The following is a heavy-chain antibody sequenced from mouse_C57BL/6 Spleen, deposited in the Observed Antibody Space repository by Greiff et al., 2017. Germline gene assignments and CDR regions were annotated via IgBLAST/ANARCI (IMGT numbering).Heavy chain of an antibody. Sequence: VQLKQSVAELVRPGASVKLSCTASGFNIKNTYMHWVKQRPEQGLEWIGRIDPANGNTKYAPKFQGKATITADTSSNTAYLQLSSLTSEDTAIYYCARCPIYYDYDERGYAMDYWGQGTSVTVSS. CDR3: ARCPIYYDYDERGYAMDY. V-gene: IGHV14-3*01. CDR1: GFNIKNTY. D-gene: IGHD2-4*01. J-gene: IGHJ4*01. CDR2: IDPANGNT.